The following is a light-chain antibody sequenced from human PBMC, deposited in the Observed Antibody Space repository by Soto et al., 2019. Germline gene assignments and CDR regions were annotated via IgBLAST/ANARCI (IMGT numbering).Light chain of an antibody. CDR3: SSYTTISTFYV. J-gene: IGLJ1*01. Sequence: QSVLTQPASVSGSPGQSITISCTGTSSDVGGYNYVSWYQQHPGKAPKLMIYEVSNRPSGVSNRFSGSKSGITASLTISGLQAEDEADYYCSSYTTISTFYVYGSGTKVTVL. V-gene: IGLV2-14*01. CDR1: SSDVGGYNY. CDR2: EVS.